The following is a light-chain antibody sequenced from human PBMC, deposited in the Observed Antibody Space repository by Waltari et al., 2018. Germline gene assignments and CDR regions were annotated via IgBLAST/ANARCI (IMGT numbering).Light chain of an antibody. CDR3: HQYNNWPPWT. V-gene: IGKV3-15*01. CDR1: QSISSN. CDR2: ATS. Sequence: EIVMTQSPATLSVSPGEGATLSCRASQSISSNLAWYQQRPGQAPRLLICATSTRATGVPARFRGSGSGTEFTLTISSMQSEDFAIYYCHQYNNWPPWTFGQGTKVEIK. J-gene: IGKJ1*01.